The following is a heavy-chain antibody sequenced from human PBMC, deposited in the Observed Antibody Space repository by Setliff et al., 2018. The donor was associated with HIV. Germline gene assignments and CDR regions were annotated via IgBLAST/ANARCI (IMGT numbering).Heavy chain of an antibody. CDR2: IYYSGST. CDR3: ARLSYDYVWGSYRYTDYYYYMDV. Sequence: NPSETLSLTCTVSGGSVSSYYWSWIRQPPGKGLEWIGYIYYSGSTNYNPSLKSRVTISVDTSKNQFSLKLSSVTAADTAVYYGARLSYDYVWGSYRYTDYYYYMDVWGKGTTVTVSS. CDR1: GGSVSSYY. D-gene: IGHD3-16*02. J-gene: IGHJ6*03. V-gene: IGHV4-59*08.